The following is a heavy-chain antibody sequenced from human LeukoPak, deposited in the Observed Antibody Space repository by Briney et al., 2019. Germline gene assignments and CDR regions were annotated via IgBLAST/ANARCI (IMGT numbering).Heavy chain of an antibody. CDR1: AFTFSSYW. V-gene: IGHV3-74*01. D-gene: IGHD2-21*01. CDR2: IKGDGSST. Sequence: PGGSLRLSCAASAFTFSSYWMHWVRQAPEKGLVGVSHIKGDGSSTTYADSVKGRFTISRDNAKNTLYLQMNSLTAEYTAVYYCARGAYCGGDCPLPNSLYWGRGTLVTVFS. J-gene: IGHJ4*02. CDR3: ARGAYCGGDCPLPNSLY.